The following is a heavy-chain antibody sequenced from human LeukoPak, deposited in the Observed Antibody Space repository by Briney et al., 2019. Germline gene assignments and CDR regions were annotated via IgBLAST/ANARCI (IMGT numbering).Heavy chain of an antibody. V-gene: IGHV3-30-3*01. CDR2: ISYDGSNK. J-gene: IGHJ5*02. D-gene: IGHD5-24*01. Sequence: PGGSLRLSCAASGFTFSSYAMSWVRQAPGKGLEWVAVISYDGSNKYYADSVKGRFTISRDNSKNTLYLQMNSLRAEDTAVYYCARDRGGYDPWGQGTLVTVSS. CDR3: ARDRGGYDP. CDR1: GFTFSSYA.